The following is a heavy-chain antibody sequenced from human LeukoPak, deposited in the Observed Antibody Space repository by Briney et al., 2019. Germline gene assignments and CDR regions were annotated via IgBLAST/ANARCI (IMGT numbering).Heavy chain of an antibody. CDR1: GFTFSDYY. J-gene: IGHJ5*02. CDR2: ISSSGSTI. Sequence: PGGSLRLSCAASGFTFSDYYMSWIRQAPGKGLEWVSYISSSGSTIYYADSVKGRFTISRDNAKNSLYLQMNSLRAEDTAVYYCARDRYSGYEEGNWFDPWGQGTLVTVSS. D-gene: IGHD5-12*01. V-gene: IGHV3-11*04. CDR3: ARDRYSGYEEGNWFDP.